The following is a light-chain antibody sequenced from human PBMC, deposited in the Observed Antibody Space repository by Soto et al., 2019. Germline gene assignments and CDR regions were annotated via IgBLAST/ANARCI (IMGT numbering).Light chain of an antibody. J-gene: IGLJ1*01. CDR2: EVS. V-gene: IGLV2-14*01. Sequence: QSALTQPASVSGSPGQSITISCTGTSHDIGGYKYVSWYQQHPGKAPKLMIYEVSNRPSGVSNRFSGSKSGNTASLTISGLQTEDEADYYCCAYTSTSALYVFVPVTKLTVL. CDR1: SHDIGGYKY. CDR3: CAYTSTSALYV.